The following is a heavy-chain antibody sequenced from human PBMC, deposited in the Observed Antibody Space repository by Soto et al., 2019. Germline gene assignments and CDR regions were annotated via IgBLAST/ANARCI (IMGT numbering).Heavy chain of an antibody. Sequence: SETLSLTCTVSGGSVSSGSYYWSWIRQPPGKGLEWIGYIYYSGSTNYNPSLKSRVTISVDTSKKQFSLKLSSVTAADTAVYYCARHRPYSTPSSIDYWGQAILLTLSS. V-gene: IGHV4-61*01. CDR1: GGSVSSGSYY. CDR3: ARHRPYSTPSSIDY. J-gene: IGHJ4*02. D-gene: IGHD2-15*01. CDR2: IYYSGST.